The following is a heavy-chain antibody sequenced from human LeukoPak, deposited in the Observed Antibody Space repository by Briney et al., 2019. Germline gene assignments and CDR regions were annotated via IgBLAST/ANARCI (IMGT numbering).Heavy chain of an antibody. CDR2: ISYDGSKI. CDR3: AREVIPVVLDY. J-gene: IGHJ4*02. CDR1: GFTFRTYA. D-gene: IGHD3-16*02. Sequence: PGGSLRLSCAASGFTFRTYAMHWVRQAPGKGLEWVAVISYDGSKIFYADSVKGRFTISRDNSKNTLYLQLNSLRAEDTAVYYCAREVIPVVLDYWGQGTLVTVSS. V-gene: IGHV3-30*04.